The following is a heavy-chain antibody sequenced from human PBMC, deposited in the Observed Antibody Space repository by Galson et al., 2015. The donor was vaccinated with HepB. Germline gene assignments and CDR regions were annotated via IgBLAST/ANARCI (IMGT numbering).Heavy chain of an antibody. CDR2: IKQDGRER. CDR3: VRCRAADYVKFDR. CDR1: GFIFSDYW. D-gene: IGHD4-17*01. Sequence: SLRLSCAASGFIFSDYWMSWVRQAPGKGLEWVANIKQDGRERYYVDSVRGRFTISRDNAKNSQDLQMNNLRAEDTAVYYCVRCRAADYVKFDRWGQGTLVTVSS. J-gene: IGHJ5*02. V-gene: IGHV3-7*01.